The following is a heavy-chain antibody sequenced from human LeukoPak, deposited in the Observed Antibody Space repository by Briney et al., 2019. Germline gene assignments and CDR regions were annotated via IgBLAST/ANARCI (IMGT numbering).Heavy chain of an antibody. J-gene: IGHJ3*02. CDR3: ATYSTGFDI. CDR1: GGSFSDYY. D-gene: IGHD6-19*01. Sequence: SETLSLTCAVYGGSFSDYYWTWIRQPPGKGLEWIGEINHRGSTHYNPSLKSRVTISVDTSKKQFSLKLSSVTAADAAVYYCATYSTGFDIWGQGTVVTVSS. CDR2: INHRGST. V-gene: IGHV4-34*01.